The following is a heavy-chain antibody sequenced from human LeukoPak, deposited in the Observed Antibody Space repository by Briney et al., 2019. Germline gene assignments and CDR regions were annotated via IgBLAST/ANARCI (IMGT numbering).Heavy chain of an antibody. V-gene: IGHV1-58*02. D-gene: IGHD2-8*01. J-gene: IGHJ6*02. CDR2: IVVGSGNT. CDR3: AADPHALYGMDV. CDR1: GFTFTKSA. Sequence: SVKVSCKASGFTFTKSAMQWVRQARGQRLEWIGWIVVGSGNTNYAQKFQERVTITRDMSTSTAYMELSSLRSEDTAVYYCAADPHALYGMDVWGQGTTVTVSS.